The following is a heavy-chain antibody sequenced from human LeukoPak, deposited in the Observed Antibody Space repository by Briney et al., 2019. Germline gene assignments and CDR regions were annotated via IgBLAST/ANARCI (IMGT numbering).Heavy chain of an antibody. V-gene: IGHV4-34*01. CDR2: INHSGST. D-gene: IGHD1-7*01. Sequence: PSETLSLTCTVSGGSISSYYWSWIRQPPGKGLEWIGEINHSGSTNYNPSLKSRVTISIDTSKNQFSLNLSSVTAADTAMYYCARASGITGTTNYWGQGTLVTVSS. J-gene: IGHJ4*02. CDR1: GGSISSYY. CDR3: ARASGITGTTNY.